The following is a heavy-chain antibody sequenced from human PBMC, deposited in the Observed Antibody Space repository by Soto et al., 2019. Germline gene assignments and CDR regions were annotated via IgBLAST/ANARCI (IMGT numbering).Heavy chain of an antibody. V-gene: IGHV3-73*01. CDR2: IRSKPNNYAT. J-gene: IGHJ6*02. Sequence: GGSLRLSCAASGFTFSGSAMHWVRQAPGKGLEWVGRIRSKPNNYATAYAASVKGRFSISRDDSKNTAYLQVNGLKTEDTAVYYCSGGQNDYNYYYYYPMDVWGQGTTVTVSS. CDR3: SGGQNDYNYYYYYPMDV. CDR1: GFTFSGSA. D-gene: IGHD4-4*01.